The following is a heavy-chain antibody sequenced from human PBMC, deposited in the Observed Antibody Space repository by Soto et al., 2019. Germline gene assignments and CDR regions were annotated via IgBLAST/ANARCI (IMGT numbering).Heavy chain of an antibody. D-gene: IGHD3-10*02. CDR3: ARGVRGVTRGGDYYMDV. CDR2: INHSGST. CDR1: GGSFSGYY. J-gene: IGHJ6*03. V-gene: IGHV4-34*01. Sequence: SETLYLTCAVYGGSFSGYYWSWIRQPPGKGLEWIGEINHSGSTNYNPSLKSRVTISVDTSKNQFSLKLSSVTAADTAVYYCARGVRGVTRGGDYYMDVWGKGTTVTVSS.